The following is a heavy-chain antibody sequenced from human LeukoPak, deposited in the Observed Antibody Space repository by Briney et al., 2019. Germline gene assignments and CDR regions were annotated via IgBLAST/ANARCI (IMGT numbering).Heavy chain of an antibody. D-gene: IGHD2-2*01. V-gene: IGHV4-30-2*01. CDR3: GRGGGGSSSPNNLVGP. CDR2: IYHSGST. CDR1: GGSISSGGYS. Sequence: SQTLSLTCAVSGGSISSGGYSWSWIRQPPGKGLEWIGYIYHSGSTYYNPSLKSRVTISVDRSKNQFSLKLSSVTAADTAVYYCGRGGGGSSSPNNLVGPWGQGTLVNVFS. J-gene: IGHJ5*02.